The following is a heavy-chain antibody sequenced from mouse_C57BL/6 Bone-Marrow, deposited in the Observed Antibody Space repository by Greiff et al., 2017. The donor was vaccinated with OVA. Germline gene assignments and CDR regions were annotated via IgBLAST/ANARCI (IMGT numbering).Heavy chain of an antibody. J-gene: IGHJ2*01. V-gene: IGHV1-63*01. CDR2: IYPGGGYT. Sequence: VKLQESGAELVRPGPSVKMSCKASGYTFTNYWIGWAKQRPGHGLEWIGDIYPGGGYTNYNEKFKSKATLTVDKSSSTAYMQLSSLTSEDSAVYYCAGAGVVARFDYWGQGTTLTVSS. D-gene: IGHD1-1*01. CDR1: GYTFTNYW. CDR3: AGAGVVARFDY.